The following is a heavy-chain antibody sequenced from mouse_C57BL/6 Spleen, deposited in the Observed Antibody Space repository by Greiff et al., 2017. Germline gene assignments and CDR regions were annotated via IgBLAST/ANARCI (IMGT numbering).Heavy chain of an antibody. D-gene: IGHD2-3*01. CDR2: IWSGGST. V-gene: IGHV2-4*01. CDR1: GFSLTSYG. CDR3: AKPIYDGYYVGYFDV. J-gene: IGHJ1*03. Sequence: QVQLQQSGPGLVQPSQSLSITCTVSGFSLTSYGVHWVRQPPGKGLEWLGVIWSGGSTDYNAAFISRLSISKDNSKSQVFFKMNSLQADDTAIYYCAKPIYDGYYVGYFDVWGTGTTVTVSS.